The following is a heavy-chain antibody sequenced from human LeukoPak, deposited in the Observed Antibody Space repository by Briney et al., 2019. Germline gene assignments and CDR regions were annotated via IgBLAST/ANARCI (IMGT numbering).Heavy chain of an antibody. Sequence: PSETLSLTCTVSGGSISSSSYYWGWIRQPPGKGLEWIGSIFYSGRTYYHPSLTSRVTISVDTSKNQFSLKLSSVTAADTAVYYCARHVPNTVTRRRAFDYWGQGTLVTVSS. CDR1: GGSISSSSYY. V-gene: IGHV4-39*01. CDR2: IFYSGRT. CDR3: ARHVPNTVTRRRAFDY. D-gene: IGHD4-17*01. J-gene: IGHJ4*02.